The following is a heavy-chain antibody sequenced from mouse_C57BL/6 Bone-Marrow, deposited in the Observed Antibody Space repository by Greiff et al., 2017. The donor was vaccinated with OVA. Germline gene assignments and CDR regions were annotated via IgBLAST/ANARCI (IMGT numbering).Heavy chain of an antibody. D-gene: IGHD2-3*01. CDR1: GFTFSDYY. CDR2: ISNGGGST. CDR3: ARGRWLLRFDY. Sequence: EVMLVESGGGLVQPGGSLKLSCAASGFTFSDYYMYWVRQTPEKRLEWVAYISNGGGSTYYPDTVKGRFTISRDNAKNTLYLQMSRLKSEDTAMYYCARGRWLLRFDYWGQGTTLTVSS. J-gene: IGHJ2*01. V-gene: IGHV5-12*01.